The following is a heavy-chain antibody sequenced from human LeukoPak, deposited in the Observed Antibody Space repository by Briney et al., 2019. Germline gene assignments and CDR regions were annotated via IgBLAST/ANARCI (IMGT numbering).Heavy chain of an antibody. D-gene: IGHD2-2*03. V-gene: IGHV3-7*01. CDR3: ARAYGYCSSTSCYYYYMDV. J-gene: IGHJ6*03. Sequence: GGSLRLSCAASGFTFSSYWMSWVRQAPGKGLEWVANIKQDGSEKYYVDSVKGRLTISRDNAKNSLYLQMNSLRAEDTAVYYCARAYGYCSSTSCYYYYMDVWGKGTTVTISS. CDR2: IKQDGSEK. CDR1: GFTFSSYW.